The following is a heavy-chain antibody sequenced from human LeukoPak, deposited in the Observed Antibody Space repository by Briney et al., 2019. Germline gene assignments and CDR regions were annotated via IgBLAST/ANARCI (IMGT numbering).Heavy chain of an antibody. V-gene: IGHV4-61*01. CDR1: GGSVSSGSYY. D-gene: IGHD3-10*01. CDR2: IYYSGST. J-gene: IGHJ4*02. Sequence: SETLSPTCTVSGGSVSSGSYYWSWIRQPPGKGLEWIGYIYYSGSTNYNPSLKSRVTISVDMSKNQFSLKLSSVTAADTAVYYCATSGSGSIGYFDYWGQGTLVTVSS. CDR3: ATSGSGSIGYFDY.